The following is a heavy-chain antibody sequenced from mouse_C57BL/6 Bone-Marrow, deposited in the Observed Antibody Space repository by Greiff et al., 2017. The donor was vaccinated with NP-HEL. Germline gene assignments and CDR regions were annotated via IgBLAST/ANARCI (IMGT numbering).Heavy chain of an antibody. V-gene: IGHV1-69*01. J-gene: IGHJ1*03. CDR2: IDPSDSYT. Sequence: VQLQQPGAELVMPGASVKLSCKASGYTFTSYWMHWVKQRPGQGLEWIGEIDPSDSYTNYNQKFKGKSTLTVDKSSSTAYMQLSSLTSEDSAVYYWARGERGYFYWYFDVWGTGTTVTVSS. D-gene: IGHD2-14*01. CDR3: ARGERGYFYWYFDV. CDR1: GYTFTSYW.